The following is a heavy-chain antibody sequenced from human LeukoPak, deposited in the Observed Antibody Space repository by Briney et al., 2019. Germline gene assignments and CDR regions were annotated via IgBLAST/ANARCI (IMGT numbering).Heavy chain of an antibody. CDR3: GKGGQSSSWFWVD. V-gene: IGHV3-66*01. D-gene: IGHD6-13*01. CDR1: GFTVSSNY. CDR2: IYSGGST. J-gene: IGHJ4*02. Sequence: GGSLRLSCAASGFTVSSNYMSWVRQAPGKGLEWVSVIYSGGSTYYADSVKGRFTISRDNAKNSLYLQMNSLRDDDTAVYYCGKGGQSSSWFWVDWGQGTLVTVSS.